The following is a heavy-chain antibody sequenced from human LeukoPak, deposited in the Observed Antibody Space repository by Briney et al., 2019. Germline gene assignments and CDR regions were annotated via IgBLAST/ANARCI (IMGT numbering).Heavy chain of an antibody. D-gene: IGHD3-16*01. Sequence: SETLSLTCTVSGGSISSGSYYWGWIRQPPGKGLEWIGSIYYSGSTYYNPSLKSRVTISVDTSKNQFSLKLSSVTAADTAVYYCTPGPGGAFDIWGQGTMVTVSS. CDR3: TPGPGGAFDI. J-gene: IGHJ3*02. CDR2: IYYSGST. V-gene: IGHV4-39*01. CDR1: GGSISSGSYY.